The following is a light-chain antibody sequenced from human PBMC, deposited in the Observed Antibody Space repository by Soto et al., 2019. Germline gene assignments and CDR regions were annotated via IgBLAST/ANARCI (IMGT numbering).Light chain of an antibody. CDR3: QQYDESPT. V-gene: IGKV3D-15*01. CDR1: QSVSSN. Sequence: IVITQSPATLSVSPGERATLSCRASQSVSSNLAWYQQKPGQAPRLLIFGASTRANGVPARFSGRGSGKEFTLTISSLQSEDFAVYYCQQYDESPTFGQGTKV. J-gene: IGKJ1*01. CDR2: GAS.